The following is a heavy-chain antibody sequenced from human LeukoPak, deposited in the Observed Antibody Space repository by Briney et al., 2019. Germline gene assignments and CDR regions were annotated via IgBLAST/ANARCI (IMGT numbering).Heavy chain of an antibody. Sequence: SETPSLTCAVSVYSISSDYYWGWIRQSPGKGLEWIGTISHSGSTYYNPSLKSRVTISVDKSKNQFSLKLTSVTAADTAVYYCARDRPTLRGWSWFDPWGQGTLVTVSS. V-gene: IGHV4-38-2*02. CDR2: ISHSGST. CDR1: VYSISSDYY. D-gene: IGHD6-19*01. CDR3: ARDRPTLRGWSWFDP. J-gene: IGHJ5*02.